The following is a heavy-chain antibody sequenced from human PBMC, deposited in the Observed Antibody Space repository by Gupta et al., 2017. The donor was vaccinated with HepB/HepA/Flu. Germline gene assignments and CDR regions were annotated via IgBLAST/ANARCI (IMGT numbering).Heavy chain of an antibody. V-gene: IGHV3-7*01. J-gene: IGHJ4*02. CDR2: IKQDGSEK. Sequence: EVQLVESGGGLVQPGGSLRLSCAASGFTFSSYWMSWVRPAPGKGLEWVANIKQDGSEKYYVDSVKGRFTISRDNAKNSLYLQMNSLRAEDTAVYYCARGTGHCGGDCYYYFDYWGQGTLVTVSS. CDR1: GFTFSSYW. D-gene: IGHD2-21*02. CDR3: ARGTGHCGGDCYYYFDY.